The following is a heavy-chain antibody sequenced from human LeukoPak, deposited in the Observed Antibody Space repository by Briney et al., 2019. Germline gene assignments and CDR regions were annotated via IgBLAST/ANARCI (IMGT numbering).Heavy chain of an antibody. CDR3: ARVGRCSSTSCRLYNWFDP. CDR1: GGSFSGYY. Sequence: SETLSLTYAVYGGSFSGYYWSWIRQPPGKGLEWIGEINHSGSTNYNPSLKSRVTISVDTSKNQFSLKLSSVTAADTAVYYCARVGRCSSTSCRLYNWFDPWGQGTLVTVSS. V-gene: IGHV4-34*01. J-gene: IGHJ5*02. CDR2: INHSGST. D-gene: IGHD2-2*01.